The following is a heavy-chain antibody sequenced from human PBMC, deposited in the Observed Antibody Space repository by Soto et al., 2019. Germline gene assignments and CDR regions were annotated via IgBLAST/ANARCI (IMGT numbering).Heavy chain of an antibody. CDR3: ARVPHPPGPLLDY. Sequence: NPSETLSLTCTVSGGSISSGGYYWSWIRQHPGKGLEWIGYIYYSGSTYYNPSLKSRVTISVDTSKNQFSLKLSSVTDADTAVYYCARVPHPPGPLLDYWGQGTLVTVSS. J-gene: IGHJ4*02. D-gene: IGHD3-3*01. V-gene: IGHV4-31*03. CDR2: IYYSGST. CDR1: GGSISSGGYY.